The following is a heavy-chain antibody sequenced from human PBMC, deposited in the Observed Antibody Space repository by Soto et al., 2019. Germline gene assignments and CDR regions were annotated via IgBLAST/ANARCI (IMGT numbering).Heavy chain of an antibody. CDR1: GFTFSNYW. V-gene: IGHV3-74*01. J-gene: IGHJ4*02. CDR2: INSDGSNT. D-gene: IGHD5-18*01. Sequence: EVQLVESGGVLVQPGGSLRLSCAASGFTFSNYWMHWVRQGPGKRLVWVSRINSDGSNTDYADSVKGRFTISRDNARNTLYLQMNSLRAEDTAVYFCARRPVDTSTSIDYWGQGTLVTVSS. CDR3: ARRPVDTSTSIDY.